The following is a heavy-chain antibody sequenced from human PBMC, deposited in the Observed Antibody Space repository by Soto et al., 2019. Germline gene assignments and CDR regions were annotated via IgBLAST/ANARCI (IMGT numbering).Heavy chain of an antibody. Sequence: QVQLQQWGAGLLKPSETLSLTCAVYGGSFSGYYWSWIRQPPGKGLEWIGEINHSGSTNYNPSLKSRVTISVDTSKNQFSLKLSSVTAADTAVYYCARDVFTMVRGPDYWGQGTLVTVSS. D-gene: IGHD3-10*01. CDR1: GGSFSGYY. J-gene: IGHJ4*02. CDR2: INHSGST. V-gene: IGHV4-34*01. CDR3: ARDVFTMVRGPDY.